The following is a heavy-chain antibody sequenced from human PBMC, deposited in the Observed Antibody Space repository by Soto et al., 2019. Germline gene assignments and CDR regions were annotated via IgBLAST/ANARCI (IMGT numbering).Heavy chain of an antibody. CDR3: ASADPRDHEVPAAPRVSYYYYYYMDV. CDR1: GGSISSYY. CDR2: IYYSGST. Sequence: SETLSLTCTVSGGSISSYYWSWIRQPPGKGLEWIGYIYYSGSTNYNPSLKSRVTISGDTSKNQFSLKLSSVTAADTAVYYCASADPRDHEVPAAPRVSYYYYYYMDVWGKGTTVTVSS. J-gene: IGHJ6*03. D-gene: IGHD2-2*01. V-gene: IGHV4-59*08.